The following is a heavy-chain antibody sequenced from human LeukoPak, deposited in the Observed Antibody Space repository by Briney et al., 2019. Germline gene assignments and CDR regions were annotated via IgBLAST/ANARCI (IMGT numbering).Heavy chain of an antibody. CDR1: GFTFSTYG. V-gene: IGHV3-30*18. D-gene: IGHD5-18*01. J-gene: IGHJ3*02. CDR3: AKSYLVMHDAFDI. Sequence: GGSLRLSCAASGFTFSTYGMHWVRQAPGKGLEWVAVISYDGSDKYYADSVKGRFTISRDNSKNTLYLQMNSLRAEDTAVYYCAKSYLVMHDAFDIWGQGTMVTVSS. CDR2: ISYDGSDK.